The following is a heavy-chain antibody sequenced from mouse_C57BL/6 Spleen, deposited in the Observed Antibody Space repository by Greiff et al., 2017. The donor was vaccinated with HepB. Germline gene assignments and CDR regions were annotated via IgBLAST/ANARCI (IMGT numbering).Heavy chain of an antibody. J-gene: IGHJ1*03. CDR3: AREDPYYYGSSYGYFDV. D-gene: IGHD1-1*01. Sequence: EVQLQQSGPGLVKPSQSLSLTCSVTGYSITSGYYWNWIRQFPGNKLEWMGYISYDGSNNYNPSLKNRISITRDTSKNQFFLKLNSVTTEDTATYYCAREDPYYYGSSYGYFDVWGTGTTVTVSS. CDR2: ISYDGSN. CDR1: GYSITSGYY. V-gene: IGHV3-6*01.